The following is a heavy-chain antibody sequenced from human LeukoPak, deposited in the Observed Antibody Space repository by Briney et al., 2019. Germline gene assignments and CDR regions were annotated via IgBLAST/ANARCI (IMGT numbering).Heavy chain of an antibody. Sequence: GGSLRLSCSASRFTFSSYTMNWVRQAPGKGLEWVSYISSSSSTIYYADSVKGRFTISRDNAKNSLYLQMNSLRAEDTAVYYCARDRNDILTGTPPDYWGQGTLVTVSS. D-gene: IGHD3-9*01. J-gene: IGHJ4*02. CDR1: RFTFSSYT. V-gene: IGHV3-48*04. CDR2: ISSSSSTI. CDR3: ARDRNDILTGTPPDY.